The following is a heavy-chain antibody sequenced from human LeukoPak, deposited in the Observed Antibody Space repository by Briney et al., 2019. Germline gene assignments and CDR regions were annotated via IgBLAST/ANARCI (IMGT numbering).Heavy chain of an antibody. Sequence: GGSLRLSCITSGFAFSNYAMNWVRQAPGKGLELVSGISGGSAYYADSVKGRFTISRDNSKNVLYLQMNRLRAEDTAVYYCAKDICTSPRCLLYLDSWGQGTLVTVSS. CDR3: AKDICTSPRCLLYLDS. CDR2: ISGGSA. D-gene: IGHD2-8*01. J-gene: IGHJ4*02. CDR1: GFAFSNYA. V-gene: IGHV3-23*01.